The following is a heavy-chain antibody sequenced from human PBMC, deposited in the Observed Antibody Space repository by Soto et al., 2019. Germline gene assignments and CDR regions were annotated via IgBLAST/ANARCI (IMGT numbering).Heavy chain of an antibody. D-gene: IGHD6-25*01. Sequence: QVHLVQSGAEVKKPGASVKVSCKASGYSFTGNSMHWVRQAPGQGLEWMGWINPNNGGTNYAQKFQGRGTMTRDTSISTAYMDLSRRRSNGTAGYYCAMQRGGVVYWGQGTLVTVSS. CDR1: GYSFTGNS. V-gene: IGHV1-2*02. CDR3: AMQRGGVVY. CDR2: INPNNGGT. J-gene: IGHJ4*02.